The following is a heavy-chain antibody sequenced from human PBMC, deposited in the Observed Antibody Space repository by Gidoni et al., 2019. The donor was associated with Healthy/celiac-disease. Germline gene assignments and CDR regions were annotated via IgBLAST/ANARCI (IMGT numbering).Heavy chain of an antibody. CDR2: ISGSGGST. J-gene: IGHJ4*02. CDR1: GVTFSSYA. CDR3: AKAWGDVVVPAAPHYFDY. V-gene: IGHV3-23*01. Sequence: EVQLLESGGGLVQPGGSLRLSCAASGVTFSSYAMSWVRQAPGKGLEWVSAISGSGGSTYYADSVKGRFTISRDNSKNTLYLQMNSLRAEDTAVYYCAKAWGDVVVPAAPHYFDYWGQGTLVTVSS. D-gene: IGHD2-2*01.